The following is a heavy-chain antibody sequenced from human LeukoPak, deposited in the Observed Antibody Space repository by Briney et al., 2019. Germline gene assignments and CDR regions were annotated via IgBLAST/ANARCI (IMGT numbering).Heavy chain of an antibody. J-gene: IGHJ4*02. CDR3: ANFGEYGDRIFDY. CDR1: GFTFSSYA. Sequence: PGRSLRLSCAASGFTFSSYAMHWVRQAPGKGLEWVAVISYDGSNKYYADSVKGRFTISRDNSKNTLYLQMNSLRAEDTAVYHCANFGEYGDRIFDYWGQGTLVTVSS. V-gene: IGHV3-30*04. CDR2: ISYDGSNK. D-gene: IGHD3-10*01.